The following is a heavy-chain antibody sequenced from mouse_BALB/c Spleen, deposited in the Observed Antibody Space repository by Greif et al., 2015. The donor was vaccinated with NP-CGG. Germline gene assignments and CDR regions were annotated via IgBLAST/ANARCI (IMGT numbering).Heavy chain of an antibody. CDR3: ARDKIVGYFDV. J-gene: IGHJ1*01. V-gene: IGHV1S135*01. D-gene: IGHD1-1*01. CDR2: IDPYNGGT. Sequence: EVQLQQSGPELVKPGASVKVSCKASGYAFTGSNVYWVKQSHGKSLEWIGYIDPYNGGTTYNQKFKGKATLTVDKSSSTAYMHLNSLTSEDSAVYYCARDKIVGYFDVWGAGTTVTVSS. CDR1: GYAFTGSN.